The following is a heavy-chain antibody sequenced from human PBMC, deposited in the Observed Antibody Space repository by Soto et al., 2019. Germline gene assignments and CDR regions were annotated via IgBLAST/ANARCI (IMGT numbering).Heavy chain of an antibody. D-gene: IGHD1-1*01. CDR3: AILNWNDVDRRGIAY. Sequence: QVQLVQSGAEVKKPGSSVKVSCKASGGTFSSYTISWVRQAPGQGLEWMGRIIPILGIANYAQKFQGRVTNSADKPTNTAHMELSSLRSEDTAVYYCAILNWNDVDRRGIAYWGQGTLVTVSS. CDR1: GGTFSSYT. J-gene: IGHJ4*02. V-gene: IGHV1-69*02. CDR2: IIPILGIA.